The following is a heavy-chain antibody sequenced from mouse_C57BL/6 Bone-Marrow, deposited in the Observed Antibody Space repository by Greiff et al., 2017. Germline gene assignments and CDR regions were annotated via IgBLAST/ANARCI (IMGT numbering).Heavy chain of an antibody. J-gene: IGHJ1*03. Sequence: EVKLMESGGGLVKPGGSLKLSCAASGFTFSDYGMHWVRQAPEKGLEWVAYISSGSSTIYYADTVKGRFTITRDNAKNTLFLQITSLRSEDTAMYYCARKYFDVWGTGTTVTVSS. CDR1: GFTFSDYG. CDR2: ISSGSSTI. V-gene: IGHV5-17*01. CDR3: ARKYFDV.